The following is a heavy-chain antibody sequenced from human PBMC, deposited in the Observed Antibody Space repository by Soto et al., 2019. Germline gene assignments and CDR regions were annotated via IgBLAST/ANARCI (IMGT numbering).Heavy chain of an antibody. CDR3: ARDFDTAMVRSGFDY. D-gene: IGHD5-18*01. Sequence: HPGGSLRLSCAASGFTFSSYGMHWVRQAPGKGLEWVAVIWYDGSNKYYADSVKGRFTISRDNSKNTLYLQMNSLRAEDTAVYYCARDFDTAMVRSGFDYWGQGTLVTVSS. J-gene: IGHJ4*02. V-gene: IGHV3-33*01. CDR1: GFTFSSYG. CDR2: IWYDGSNK.